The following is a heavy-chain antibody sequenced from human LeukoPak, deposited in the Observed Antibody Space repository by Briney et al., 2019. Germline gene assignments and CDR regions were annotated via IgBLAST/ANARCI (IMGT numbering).Heavy chain of an antibody. V-gene: IGHV3-11*04. J-gene: IGHJ4*02. CDR2: IRSSGNTI. D-gene: IGHD3-9*01. CDR1: GFTFSDYS. Sequence: GGSLRLSCAASGFTFSDYSMSWIRQAPGKGLEWVSYIRSSGNTIYYADSVKGRFTISRDNAKNSLYLQMNSLTAEDTAVYYCARDLTGYFDYWGQGTLVTVSS. CDR3: ARDLTGYFDY.